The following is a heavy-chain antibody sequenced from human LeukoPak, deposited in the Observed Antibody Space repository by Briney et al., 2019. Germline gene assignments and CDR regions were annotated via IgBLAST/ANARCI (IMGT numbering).Heavy chain of an antibody. V-gene: IGHV4-39*01. D-gene: IGHD3-3*01. Sequence: SETLSLTCTVSGCSISSSSYYWGWIRQPPGKGLERIGSIYYSGSTYYNPSLKSRVTISVDTSKNQFSLKLSSVTAADTALYYSARRYYDFWSGYFGGWFDSWGQGTLVTVSS. J-gene: IGHJ5*01. CDR1: GCSISSSSYY. CDR3: ARRYYDFWSGYFGGWFDS. CDR2: IYYSGST.